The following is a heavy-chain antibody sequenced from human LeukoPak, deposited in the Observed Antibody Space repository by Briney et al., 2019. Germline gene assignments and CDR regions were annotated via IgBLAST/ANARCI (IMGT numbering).Heavy chain of an antibody. CDR1: GGSINSSY. CDR2: IYDSGST. CDR3: AGTYFYDSGSPHSDAFDV. D-gene: IGHD3-10*01. Sequence: SETLSLTCTVSGGSINSSYWTWIRQPPGKGLEWIGNIYDSGSTNYSPSLKSRVTFSIDTSKNQFSLRLSSVSATDTAIYYCAGTYFYDSGSPHSDAFDVWGQGTMVTVSS. J-gene: IGHJ3*01. V-gene: IGHV4-59*08.